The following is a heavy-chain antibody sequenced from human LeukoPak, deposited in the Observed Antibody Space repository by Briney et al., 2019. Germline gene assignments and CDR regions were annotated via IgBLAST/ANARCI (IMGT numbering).Heavy chain of an antibody. Sequence: GSSVKVSCKATGGTFSSYAISWVRQAPGQGLEWMGGIIPIFGTANYAQKFQGRVTITADESTSTAYMELSSLRFEDTAVYYCAREGGYYDFWSGYLSTLSRHDAFDIWGQGTMVTVSS. J-gene: IGHJ3*02. V-gene: IGHV1-69*01. CDR1: GGTFSSYA. CDR3: AREGGYYDFWSGYLSTLSRHDAFDI. D-gene: IGHD3-3*01. CDR2: IIPIFGTA.